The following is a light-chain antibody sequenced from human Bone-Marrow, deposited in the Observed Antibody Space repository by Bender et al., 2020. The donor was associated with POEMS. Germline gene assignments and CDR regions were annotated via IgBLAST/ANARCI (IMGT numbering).Light chain of an antibody. J-gene: IGLJ3*02. V-gene: IGLV2-11*01. Sequence: QSALTQPRSVSGSPGQSVTISCTGTTTDVGNYNLVSWYQQYPGKAPKLMIYDVNERPSGVSNRFSGSKSGNTASLTISGLQSEDEADYYCAVWDDSLNGWVFGGGTKLTVL. CDR1: TTDVGNYNL. CDR2: DVN. CDR3: AVWDDSLNGWV.